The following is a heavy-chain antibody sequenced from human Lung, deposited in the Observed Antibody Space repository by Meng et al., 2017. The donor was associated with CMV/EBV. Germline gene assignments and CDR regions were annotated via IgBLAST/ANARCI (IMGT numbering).Heavy chain of an antibody. J-gene: IGHJ4*02. V-gene: IGHV1-18*01. CDR3: ARLRLELDY. CDR1: GYTFTRYG. Sequence: SVTVSCKASGYTFTRYGISWVRQAPGQGLEGVGCISAYNANTNYAHKLQGRVTMTTDTSTSTVYMELRSLKSDDTAVYYCARLRLELDYWGQGTLVTVSS. CDR2: ISAYNANT.